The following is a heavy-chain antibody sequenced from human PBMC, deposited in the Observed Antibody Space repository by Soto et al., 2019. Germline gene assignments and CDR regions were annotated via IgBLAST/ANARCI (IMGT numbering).Heavy chain of an antibody. CDR3: ATTGKYYDILTGYYRY. J-gene: IGHJ4*02. D-gene: IGHD3-9*01. V-gene: IGHV3-30*03. Sequence: GGSLRLSCAASGFTFSSYGKHWVRQAPGKGLEWVAVISYDGSNKYYADSVKGRFTISRDNSKNTLYLQMNSLRAEDTAVYYCATTGKYYDILTGYYRYWGQGTLVTVSS. CDR2: ISYDGSNK. CDR1: GFTFSSYG.